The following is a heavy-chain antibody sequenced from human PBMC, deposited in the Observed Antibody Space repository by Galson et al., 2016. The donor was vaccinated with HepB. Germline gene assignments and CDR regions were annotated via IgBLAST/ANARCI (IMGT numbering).Heavy chain of an antibody. D-gene: IGHD3-10*01. CDR1: RFG. V-gene: IGHV3-30*18. J-gene: IGHJ4*02. CDR2: ISYDGSNK. Sequence: RFGMHWVRQAPGKGLEWVTFISYDGSNKYYADSVKGRFTISRDNSKNTLYLQMNSLRAEDTAVYYCAKDPYYYGSGSYLYFHYWGQGTLVTVSS. CDR3: AKDPYYYGSGSYLYFHY.